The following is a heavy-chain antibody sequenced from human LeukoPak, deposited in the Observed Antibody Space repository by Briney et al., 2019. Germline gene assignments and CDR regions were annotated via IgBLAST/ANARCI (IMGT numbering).Heavy chain of an antibody. Sequence: SVKVSCKASGGTFSSYAISWVRQAPGQGLEWMGRIIPILGIANYAQKFQGRVTITADKSTSTGYMELSSLRSEDTAVYYCARDLSGDVWGQGTTVTVSS. CDR2: IIPILGIA. CDR3: ARDLSGDV. D-gene: IGHD1-14*01. J-gene: IGHJ6*02. V-gene: IGHV1-69*04. CDR1: GGTFSSYA.